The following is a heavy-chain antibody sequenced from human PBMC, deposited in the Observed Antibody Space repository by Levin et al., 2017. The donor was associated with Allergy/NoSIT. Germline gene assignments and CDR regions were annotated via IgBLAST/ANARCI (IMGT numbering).Heavy chain of an antibody. J-gene: IGHJ3*02. CDR2: ISGSGGST. V-gene: IGHV3-23*01. CDR3: AKHRHGGAAFDI. D-gene: IGHD3-16*01. Sequence: GESLKISCAASGFTFSSYAMSWVRQAPGKGLEWVSAISGSGGSTYYADSVKGRFTISRDNSKNTLYLQMNSLRAEDTAVYYCAKHRHGGAAFDIWGQGTMVTVSS. CDR1: GFTFSSYA.